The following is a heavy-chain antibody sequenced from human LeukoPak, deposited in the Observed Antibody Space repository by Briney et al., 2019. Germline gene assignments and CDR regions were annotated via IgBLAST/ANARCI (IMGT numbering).Heavy chain of an antibody. V-gene: IGHV3-21*01. Sequence: GGSLRLSCAASGFTFSFYSMNWVRQAPGKGLEWVSSMSVSSGLIYYADSVKGRFTVSRDNAKNSLYLQMHSLRAEDTAVYYCAREFGGSASGAGYWGQGTLVTVSS. CDR1: GFTFSFYS. CDR3: AREFGGSASGAGY. CDR2: MSVSSGLI. J-gene: IGHJ4*02. D-gene: IGHD3-10*01.